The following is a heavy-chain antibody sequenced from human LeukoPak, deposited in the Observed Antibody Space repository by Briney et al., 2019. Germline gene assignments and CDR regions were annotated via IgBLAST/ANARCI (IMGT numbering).Heavy chain of an antibody. J-gene: IGHJ4*02. D-gene: IGHD6-25*01. Sequence: GGSLRLSCAASGFAFNTYTMNWVRQTRGRGLEWVSSISSTGAYIYHADSMDGRLTVSRDNARNLLYLHMNSLRAEDSAMYFCARVSSNPYSRGYYHFDYWGQGTLVTVSS. CDR3: ARVSSNPYSRGYYHFDY. CDR1: GFAFNTYT. CDR2: ISSTGAYI. V-gene: IGHV3-21*01.